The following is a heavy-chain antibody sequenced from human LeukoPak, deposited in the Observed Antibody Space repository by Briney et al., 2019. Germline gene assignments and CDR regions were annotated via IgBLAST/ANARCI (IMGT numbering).Heavy chain of an antibody. Sequence: SQTLSLTCTVSGGSISSGGYYWSWIRQPPGKGLEWIGYIYHSGSTYYNPSLKSRVTISVDRSKNQFSLKLSAVTAADTALYYCVREREGYFDLRGRGTLVTVSS. CDR3: VREREGYFDL. CDR2: IYHSGST. V-gene: IGHV4-30-2*01. CDR1: GGSISSGGYY. J-gene: IGHJ2*01.